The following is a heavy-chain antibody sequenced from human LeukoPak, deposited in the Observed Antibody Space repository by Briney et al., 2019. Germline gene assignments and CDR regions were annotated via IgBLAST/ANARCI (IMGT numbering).Heavy chain of an antibody. D-gene: IGHD3-22*01. CDR3: ARDMDYDSSGYSR. Sequence: PEGSLRLSCAASGFTFSSYAMSWVRQAPGKGLVWVSRINSDGSSTSYADSVKGRFTISRDNAKNTLYLQMNSLRAEDTAVYYCARDMDYDSSGYSRWGQGTLVTVSS. J-gene: IGHJ4*02. V-gene: IGHV3-74*01. CDR2: INSDGSST. CDR1: GFTFSSYA.